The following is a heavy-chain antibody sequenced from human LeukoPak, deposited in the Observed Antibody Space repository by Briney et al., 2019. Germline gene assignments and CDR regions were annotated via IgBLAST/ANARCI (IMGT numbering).Heavy chain of an antibody. J-gene: IGHJ4*02. CDR3: ASQKGPGITMIVADLDY. CDR1: GGTFSSYA. Sequence: GASVKVSCKASGGTFSSYAISWVRQAPGQGLEWMGRIIPIFGTANYAQKFQGRVTITTDESTSTAYMELSSLRPEDTAVYYCASQKGPGITMIVADLDYWGQGTLVTVSS. D-gene: IGHD3-22*01. V-gene: IGHV1-69*05. CDR2: IIPIFGTA.